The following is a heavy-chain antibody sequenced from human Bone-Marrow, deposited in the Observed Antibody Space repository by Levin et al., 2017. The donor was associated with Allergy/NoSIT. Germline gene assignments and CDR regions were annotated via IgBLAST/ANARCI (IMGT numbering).Heavy chain of an antibody. CDR3: ARELWGSHFFDY. D-gene: IGHD3-16*01. Sequence: ASVKVSCKASGFTFSNYAIHWVRQAPGQGLEWLGCINADKGNTRYSQKFQGRVTITRDTSATTASMELSSPTSADTAVYYCARELWGSHFFDYWGQGSLVTVSS. CDR1: GFTFSNYA. J-gene: IGHJ4*02. V-gene: IGHV1-3*01. CDR2: INADKGNT.